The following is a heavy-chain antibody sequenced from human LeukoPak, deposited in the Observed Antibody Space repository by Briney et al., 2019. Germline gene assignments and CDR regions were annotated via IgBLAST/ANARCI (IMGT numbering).Heavy chain of an antibody. CDR2: ISGSGGST. CDR3: AKDQGNYVLYYYGMDV. D-gene: IGHD4-11*01. Sequence: GGSLRLSCAASGFTFSSYAMSRVRQAPGKGLEWVSAISGSGGSTYYADSVKGRFTISRDNSKNTLYLQMNSLRAEDTAVYYCAKDQGNYVLYYYGMDVWGQGTTVTISS. V-gene: IGHV3-23*01. CDR1: GFTFSSYA. J-gene: IGHJ6*02.